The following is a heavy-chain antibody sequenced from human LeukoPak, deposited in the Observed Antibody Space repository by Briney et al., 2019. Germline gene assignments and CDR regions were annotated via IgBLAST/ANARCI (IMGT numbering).Heavy chain of an antibody. D-gene: IGHD2-2*01. CDR1: GFTFSSYS. Sequence: GGSLRLSCAASGFTFSSYSMNWVRQAPGKGLEWVSSISSSSSYIYYADSVKGRFTISRDNAKNSLYLQMNSLRAEDTAAYYCARGDIVVVPAAIWRVAVEQNDAFDIWGQGTMVTVSS. J-gene: IGHJ3*02. V-gene: IGHV3-21*04. CDR3: ARGDIVVVPAAIWRVAVEQNDAFDI. CDR2: ISSSSSYI.